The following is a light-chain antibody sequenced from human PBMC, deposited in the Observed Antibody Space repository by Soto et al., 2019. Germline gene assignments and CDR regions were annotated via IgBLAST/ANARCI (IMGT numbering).Light chain of an antibody. CDR1: SSDVGGYNF. V-gene: IGLV2-11*01. J-gene: IGLJ1*01. CDR2: DVS. Sequence: QSALTQPRSVSGSPGQSVTISCTGTSSDVGGYNFVSWYQQHPGRAPKLIIYDVSKRPSGVPDRFSGSKSGNTASLTISGLQADDEADYYCQSYDSTLSARYVFGTGTKVTVL. CDR3: QSYDSTLSARYV.